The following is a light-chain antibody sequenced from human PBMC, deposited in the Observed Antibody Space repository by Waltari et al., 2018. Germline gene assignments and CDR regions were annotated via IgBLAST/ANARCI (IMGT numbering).Light chain of an antibody. CDR3: QQSYSTLWT. Sequence: DIQMPQSPSSLSASVVDRVTIPCRASQSISSYLNWYQQKPGKAPKLLIYAASSLQSGVPSRFSGSGSGTDFTLTISSLQPEDFATYYCQQSYSTLWTFGQGTKVEIK. CDR1: QSISSY. J-gene: IGKJ1*01. CDR2: AAS. V-gene: IGKV1-39*01.